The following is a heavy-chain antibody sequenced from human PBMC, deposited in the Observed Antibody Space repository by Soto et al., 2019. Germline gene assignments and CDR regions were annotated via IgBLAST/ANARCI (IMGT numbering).Heavy chain of an antibody. CDR2: ISAYNGNT. CDR1: GYTFTSYG. Sequence: ASVKVSCKASGYTFTSYGISWVRQAPGQGLEWMGWISAYNGNTNYAQKLQGRVTMTTDTSTSTAYMGLRSLRSDDTAVYYCARDFNDILTGSRGPYYYGMDVWGQGTTVTVSS. CDR3: ARDFNDILTGSRGPYYYGMDV. V-gene: IGHV1-18*01. J-gene: IGHJ6*02. D-gene: IGHD3-9*01.